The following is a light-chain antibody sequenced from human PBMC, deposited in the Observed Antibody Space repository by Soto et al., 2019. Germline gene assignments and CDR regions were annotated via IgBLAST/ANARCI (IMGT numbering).Light chain of an antibody. J-gene: IGLJ2*01. Sequence: QSALTQPPSASGSPGQSVTISCTGTSSDVGGYNYVSWYQQHPGKAPKLMIYEVSKRPSGVPDRFSGSKSGNTASLTVSGLQAEDEADYYCRSYAGSNNWVVFGRGTKLTVL. CDR3: RSYAGSNNWVV. CDR2: EVS. V-gene: IGLV2-8*01. CDR1: SSDVGGYNY.